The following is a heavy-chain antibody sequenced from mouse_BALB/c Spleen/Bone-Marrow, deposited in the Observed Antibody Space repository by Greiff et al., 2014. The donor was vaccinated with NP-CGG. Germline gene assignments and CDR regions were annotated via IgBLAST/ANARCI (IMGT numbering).Heavy chain of an antibody. Sequence: VQLQESGAELAKPGASVKMSCKASGYTFSSYWMHWVKQRPGQGLEWIGYINPSTGYTEYNQKFKDKATLTADKSSSTAYMQLSSLTSEDSAVYYCARSPHYYDLDYRGQGTTLTVSS. CDR3: ARSPHYYDLDY. CDR1: GYTFSSYW. J-gene: IGHJ2*01. CDR2: INPSTGYT. D-gene: IGHD1-2*01. V-gene: IGHV1-7*01.